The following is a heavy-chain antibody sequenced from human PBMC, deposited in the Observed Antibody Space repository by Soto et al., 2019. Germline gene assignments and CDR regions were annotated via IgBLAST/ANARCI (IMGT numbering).Heavy chain of an antibody. CDR3: ARGGLGDCSSTSCSHYYYYGIDV. CDR1: GGTFSSYA. J-gene: IGHJ6*02. Sequence: QVQLVQSGAEVKKPGSSVKVSCKASGGTFSSYAISWVRQAPGQGLEWMGGIIPIFGTANYAQKFQGRVTITADESTSTAYMELSSLRSEDTAVYYCARGGLGDCSSTSCSHYYYYGIDVRGQGTTVTVSS. CDR2: IIPIFGTA. D-gene: IGHD2-2*01. V-gene: IGHV1-69*01.